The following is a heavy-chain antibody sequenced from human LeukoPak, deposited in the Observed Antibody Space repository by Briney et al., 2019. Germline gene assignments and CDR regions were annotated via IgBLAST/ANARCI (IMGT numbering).Heavy chain of an antibody. CDR2: VKYDGSTT. Sequence: GGSLRLSSAAPGFTFRAYLMHWVRQAPGKGLVWVSRVKYDGSTTTYADSVKGRFTISRDNAKNILYLQMNSLRVEDTAVYYCARDLDWLLFDYSGEGSLVTVSS. V-gene: IGHV3-74*01. CDR3: ARDLDWLLFDY. J-gene: IGHJ4*02. D-gene: IGHD3-9*01. CDR1: GFTFRAYL.